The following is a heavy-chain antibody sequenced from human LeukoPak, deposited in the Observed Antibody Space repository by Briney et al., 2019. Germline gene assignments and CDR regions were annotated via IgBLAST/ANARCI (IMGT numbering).Heavy chain of an antibody. CDR2: ISHDGII. CDR3: ARDWVYKIDY. D-gene: IGHD5-24*01. J-gene: IGHJ4*02. Sequence: GGSLRLSCETAGFTFSSYVMHWVRRTPGKGLVWVSRISHDGIISYADSVKGRFTISRDNAKSTLTLQMNSLRVEDTAVYFCARDWVYKIDYWGRGTLVTVSS. CDR1: GFTFSSYV. V-gene: IGHV3-74*01.